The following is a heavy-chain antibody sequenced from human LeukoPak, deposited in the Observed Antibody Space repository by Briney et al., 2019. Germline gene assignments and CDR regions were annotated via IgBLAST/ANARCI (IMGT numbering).Heavy chain of an antibody. D-gene: IGHD6-25*01. J-gene: IGHJ4*02. CDR2: ISSSSSYI. V-gene: IGHV3-21*01. CDR1: GITFSSYT. Sequence: GGSLGLSCAASGITFSSYTMNWVRQAPGKGLEWVSSISSSSSYIYYADSVKGRFTISRDNAKNSLHLQMNSLRAEDTAVYYCTRDPSEATHPYYFDYWGQGTLVTVSS. CDR3: TRDPSEATHPYYFDY.